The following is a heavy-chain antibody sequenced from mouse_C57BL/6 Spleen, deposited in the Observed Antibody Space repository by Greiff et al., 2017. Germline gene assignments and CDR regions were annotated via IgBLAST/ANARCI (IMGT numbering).Heavy chain of an antibody. CDR3: AMAGLGYDYEDFDY. Sequence: EVQLQESGPELVKPGASVKISCKASGYSFTDYNMNWVKQSNGKSLEWIGVINPNYGTTSYNQKFKGKATLTVDQSSSTAYMQLNSLTSEDSAVYYCAMAGLGYDYEDFDYWGQGTTLTVSS. J-gene: IGHJ2*01. V-gene: IGHV1-39*01. CDR1: GYSFTDYN. CDR2: INPNYGTT. D-gene: IGHD2-4*01.